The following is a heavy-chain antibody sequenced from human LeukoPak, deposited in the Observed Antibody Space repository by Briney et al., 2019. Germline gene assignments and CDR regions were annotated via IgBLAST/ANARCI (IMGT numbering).Heavy chain of an antibody. CDR3: ARYCSSTSCSRYYYYGMDV. J-gene: IGHJ6*02. D-gene: IGHD2-2*01. V-gene: IGHV4-34*01. Sequence: SETLSLTCAVYGGSFSGYYWSWIRQPPGKGLEWIGEINHSGSTNYNPSLKSRVTISVDTSKNQFSLKLSSVTAADTAVYYCARYCSSTSCSRYYYYGMDVWGQGTTVTVSS. CDR2: INHSGST. CDR1: GGSFSGYY.